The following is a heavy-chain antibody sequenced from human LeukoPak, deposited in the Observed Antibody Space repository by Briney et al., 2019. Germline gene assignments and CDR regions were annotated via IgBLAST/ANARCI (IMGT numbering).Heavy chain of an antibody. CDR3: ARVGYSYGPDAFDI. CDR1: GGSISSSNW. Sequence: PSGTLSLTCAVSGGSISSSNWWSWVRQPPGKGLEWIGEIYHSGSTNYNPSLKSRVTISVDTSKNQFSLKLSSVTAADTAVYYCARVGYSYGPDAFDIWGQGTMVTVSS. V-gene: IGHV4-4*02. D-gene: IGHD5-18*01. J-gene: IGHJ3*02. CDR2: IYHSGST.